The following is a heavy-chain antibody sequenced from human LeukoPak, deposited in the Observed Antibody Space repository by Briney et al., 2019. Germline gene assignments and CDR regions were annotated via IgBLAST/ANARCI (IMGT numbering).Heavy chain of an antibody. CDR3: ARHGRNDYRTADY. CDR1: GGSISSYY. CDR2: INHSGST. J-gene: IGHJ4*02. V-gene: IGHV4-34*01. Sequence: SETLSLTCTVSGGSISSYYWSWIRQPPGKGLEWIGEINHSGSTNYNPPLKSRVTISVDTSKNQFSLKLSSVTAADTAVYYCARHGRNDYRTADYWGQGTLVIVSS. D-gene: IGHD4-11*01.